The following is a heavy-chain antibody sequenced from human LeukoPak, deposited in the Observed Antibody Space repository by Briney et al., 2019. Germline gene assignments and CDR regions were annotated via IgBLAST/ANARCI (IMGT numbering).Heavy chain of an antibody. CDR1: GFTFSSYW. CDR2: INSDGSTT. CDR3: TRRVSATRWFDP. D-gene: IGHD2-15*01. V-gene: IGHV3-74*01. Sequence: GGSLRLSCAASGFTFSSYWMHWVRQAPGKGLVWVSRINSDGSTTNYANSVKGRFTISRDNAENTLYLQMNSLRVEDTAVYYCTRRVSATRWFDPWGQGTLVTVSS. J-gene: IGHJ5*02.